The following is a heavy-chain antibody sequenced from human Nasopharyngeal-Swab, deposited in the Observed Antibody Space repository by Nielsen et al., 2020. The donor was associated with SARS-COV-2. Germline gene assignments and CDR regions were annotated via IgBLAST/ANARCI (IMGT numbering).Heavy chain of an antibody. D-gene: IGHD5-24*01. CDR1: GGSISSYY. Sequence: SETLSLTCTVSGGSISSYYWNWIRQPPGKGLEWIGYIYYSGSTNYNPSLKSRVTISVDTSRNQFSLKLTSVTAADTAVYYCAREMASFDTWGQGTLVTVSS. J-gene: IGHJ4*02. CDR2: IYYSGST. V-gene: IGHV4-59*01. CDR3: AREMASFDT.